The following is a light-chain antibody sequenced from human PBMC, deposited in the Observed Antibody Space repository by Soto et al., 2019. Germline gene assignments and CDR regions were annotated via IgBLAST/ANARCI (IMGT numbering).Light chain of an antibody. CDR3: SSYTSISTFV. CDR2: EVS. CDR1: SSDVGGYNY. Sequence: QSALTQPASVSGSPGQSITISCTGTSSDVGGYNYVSWYQQHPGKAPKLMIYEVSSRPSGVSTRFSGSKSGNTASLTISGLQAEDEADYYCSSYTSISTFVFGTGTKVTVL. J-gene: IGLJ1*01. V-gene: IGLV2-14*01.